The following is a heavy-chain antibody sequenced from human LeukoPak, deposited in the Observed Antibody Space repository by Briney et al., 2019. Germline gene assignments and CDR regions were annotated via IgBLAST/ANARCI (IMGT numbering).Heavy chain of an antibody. D-gene: IGHD1-26*01. V-gene: IGHV3-66*01. CDR3: AKGGSYSHDAFDI. J-gene: IGHJ3*02. CDR1: EFSVGSNY. CDR2: IYSGGST. Sequence: GGSLRLSCAASEFSVGSNYMTWVRQAPGKGLEWVSLIYSGGSTYYADSVKGRFTISRDNAKNSLYLQMNSLRAEDTAVYYCAKGGSYSHDAFDIWGQGTMVTVSS.